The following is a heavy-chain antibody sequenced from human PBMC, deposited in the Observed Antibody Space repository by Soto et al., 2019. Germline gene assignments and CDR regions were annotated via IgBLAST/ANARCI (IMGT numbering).Heavy chain of an antibody. V-gene: IGHV3-53*01. CDR1: GFTFSGKKY. Sequence: DVQLVESGGGLIQPGGSLRLSCAASGFTFSGKKYLTWVRQAPGKGLEWVSALYCTDGIFYADSVKGRFSTSKDNSKNTFYLQLSSLRPDDTAVYYCASWLLREHAFDIWGLGTMVTVSS. CDR2: LYCTDGI. D-gene: IGHD2-15*01. CDR3: ASWLLREHAFDI. J-gene: IGHJ3*02.